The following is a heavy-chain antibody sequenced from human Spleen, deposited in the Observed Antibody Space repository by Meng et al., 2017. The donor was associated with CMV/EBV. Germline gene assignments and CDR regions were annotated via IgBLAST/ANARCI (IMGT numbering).Heavy chain of an antibody. CDR2: ISAYNGNT. CDR1: GYTFTSYG. V-gene: IGHV1-18*01. D-gene: IGHD1-26*01. CDR3: ARDAGGGSYSDY. J-gene: IGHJ4*02. Sequence: CKASGYTFTSYGISWVRQAPGQGLEWMGWISAYNGNTNYAQKLQGRVTMTTDTSTGTAYMELRSLRSDDTAVYYCARDAGGGSYSDYWGQGTLVTVSS.